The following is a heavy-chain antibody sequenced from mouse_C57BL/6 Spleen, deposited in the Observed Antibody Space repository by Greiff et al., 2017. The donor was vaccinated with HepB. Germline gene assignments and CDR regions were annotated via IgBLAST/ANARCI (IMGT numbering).Heavy chain of an antibody. D-gene: IGHD1-1*01. V-gene: IGHV1-80*01. J-gene: IGHJ1*03. CDR1: GYAFSSYW. CDR2: IYPGDGDT. Sequence: VQLQESGAELVKPGASVKISCKASGYAFSSYWMNWVKQRPGKGLEWIGQIYPGDGDTNYNGKFKGKATLTADKSSSTAYMQLSSLTSEDSAVYFCARYYYGSSPHWYFDVWGTGTTVTVSS. CDR3: ARYYYGSSPHWYFDV.